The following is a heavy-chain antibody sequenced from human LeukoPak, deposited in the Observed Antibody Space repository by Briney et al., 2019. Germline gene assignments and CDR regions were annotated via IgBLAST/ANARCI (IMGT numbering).Heavy chain of an antibody. CDR2: ISNDGRKT. CDR1: GFTFSTYG. D-gene: IGHD3-3*01. V-gene: IGHV3-30*04. J-gene: IGHJ6*02. Sequence: PGRSLRLSCAASGFTFSTYGMHWVRQAPGKGLEWVTVISNDGRKTYYADSVKGRFTISRDNAKNSLYLQMNSLRAEDTAVYYCARDSAFPYDFWSTYGMDVRGQGTTVTVSS. CDR3: ARDSAFPYDFWSTYGMDV.